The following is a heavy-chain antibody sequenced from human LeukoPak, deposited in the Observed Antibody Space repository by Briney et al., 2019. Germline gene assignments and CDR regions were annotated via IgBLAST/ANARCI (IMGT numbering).Heavy chain of an antibody. D-gene: IGHD4/OR15-4a*01. CDR1: GGSISSSGYF. Sequence: SETLSLTCAVSGGSISSSGYFWSWVRQPPGKGLEWIGYFHYSGSTYYHPSLKSRVTISVDGSKNQFSLGLTSVTAADTAVYYCARTSDFGAFDIWGQGTTVTVSS. CDR2: FHYSGST. CDR3: ARTSDFGAFDI. V-gene: IGHV4-30-2*01. J-gene: IGHJ3*02.